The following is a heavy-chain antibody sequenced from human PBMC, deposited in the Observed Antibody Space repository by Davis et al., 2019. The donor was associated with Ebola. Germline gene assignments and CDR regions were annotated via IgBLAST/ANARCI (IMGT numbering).Heavy chain of an antibody. V-gene: IGHV1-18*01. D-gene: IGHD6-13*01. CDR3: ARDRLAAPFDY. CDR1: GYTFTSYG. J-gene: IGHJ4*02. Sequence: ASVPVSCKASGYTFTSYGFSWLRQAPRQGREWMGWFSAYNGNTNYAQKLQGRVTMTTDTSTSTAYMELRSLRSDDTAVYYCARDRLAAPFDYWGQGTLVTVSS. CDR2: FSAYNGNT.